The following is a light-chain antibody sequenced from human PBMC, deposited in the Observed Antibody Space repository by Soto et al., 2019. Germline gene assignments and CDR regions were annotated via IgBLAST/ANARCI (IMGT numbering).Light chain of an antibody. Sequence: IRMTQSPSSFSASTGDRVTITCRASQGISSYLAWYQQKPGKAPKLLIYAASTLQSGVPSRFSGSGSGTDFTLTISNLQSEDFATYYCQQANSFPLTFGGGTKVDIK. J-gene: IGKJ4*01. CDR3: QQANSFPLT. CDR2: AAS. V-gene: IGKV1-8*01. CDR1: QGISSY.